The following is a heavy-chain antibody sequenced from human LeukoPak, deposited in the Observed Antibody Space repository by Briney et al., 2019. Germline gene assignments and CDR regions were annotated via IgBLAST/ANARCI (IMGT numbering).Heavy chain of an antibody. V-gene: IGHV3-23*01. Sequence: PGGSLRLSCAASGFIFSNYAMSWTRQAPGKGLEWVSAIVGSGANTYYADSVKGRFTISRDNARNTLYLQMNSLRAEDTAVYYCAKWGDDDVLTGYYDPDNWGQGTLVTVFS. CDR2: IVGSGANT. CDR1: GFIFSNYA. J-gene: IGHJ4*02. D-gene: IGHD3-9*01. CDR3: AKWGDDDVLTGYYDPDN.